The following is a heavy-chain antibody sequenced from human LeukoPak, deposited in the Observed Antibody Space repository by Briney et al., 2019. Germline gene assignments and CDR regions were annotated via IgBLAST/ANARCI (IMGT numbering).Heavy chain of an antibody. V-gene: IGHV3-7*03. CDR3: AKAQGIFGVAPSYMDV. J-gene: IGHJ6*03. CDR2: INQDGTVR. CDR1: GFPFSGYW. D-gene: IGHD3-3*01. Sequence: GGSLRLSCAASGFPFSGYWMDWFRQAPGKGMEWVANINQDGTVRYYAASVRGRFTISRDNARNSLFLQMNSLRAEDMALYYCAKAQGIFGVAPSYMDVWGKGTTVTVSS.